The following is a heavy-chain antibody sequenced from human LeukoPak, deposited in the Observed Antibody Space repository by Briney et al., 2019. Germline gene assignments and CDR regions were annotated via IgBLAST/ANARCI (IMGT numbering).Heavy chain of an antibody. D-gene: IGHD2-2*01. CDR3: ARDHSYCSSTGCYVSYYYYYGMDV. CDR1: GFTFSSYW. CDR2: IKQDGSEK. V-gene: IGHV3-7*01. J-gene: IGHJ6*02. Sequence: PGGSLRLSCAASGFTFSSYWMSWVRQAPGKGLEWVANIKQDGSEKYYVDSVKGRFTITRDNAKNSLYLQMNSLRAEDTAVYYCARDHSYCSSTGCYVSYYYYYGMDVWGQGTAVTVSS.